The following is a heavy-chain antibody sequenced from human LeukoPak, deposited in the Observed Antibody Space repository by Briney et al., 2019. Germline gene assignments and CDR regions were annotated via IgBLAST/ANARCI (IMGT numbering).Heavy chain of an antibody. CDR3: ARGEITMVRGVPSLGY. J-gene: IGHJ4*02. D-gene: IGHD3-10*01. Sequence: SETLSLTCAVSGYSISSGYYWSWIRQPPGKGLEWIGYIYDSGSTNYNPSLKSRVTISVDTSKNQFSLKLRSVTAADTAVYYCARGEITMVRGVPSLGYWGQGTLVTVSS. V-gene: IGHV4-61*01. CDR2: IYDSGST. CDR1: GYSISSGYY.